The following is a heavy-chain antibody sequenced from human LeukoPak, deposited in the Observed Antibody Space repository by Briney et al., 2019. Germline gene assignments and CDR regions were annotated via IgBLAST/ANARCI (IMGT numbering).Heavy chain of an antibody. CDR1: GGSISSYY. D-gene: IGHD3-3*01. J-gene: IGHJ5*02. V-gene: IGHV4-59*01. Sequence: PSETLSLTCTVSGGSISSYYWSWIRQPPGKGLEWIGYIYYSGGTSYNPSLKNRVSMSLDTSKNRFSLTLNSVTAADTAIYYCARDLGVKRAFTPWGQGTLVTVSS. CDR3: ARDLGVKRAFTP. CDR2: IYYSGGT.